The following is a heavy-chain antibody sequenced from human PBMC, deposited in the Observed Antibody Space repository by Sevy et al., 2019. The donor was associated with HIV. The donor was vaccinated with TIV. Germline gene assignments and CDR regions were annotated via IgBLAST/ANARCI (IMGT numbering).Heavy chain of an antibody. J-gene: IGHJ4*02. D-gene: IGHD4-17*01. Sequence: GGSLRLSCTASGFILGYYAMHWVRQAPGKGLEWVAVSSYAGGNIYYADSVQGRFTVSRDNSKNTLYLQMNSLRPEDTAIYYCARDFYEFGDPWGLDDWGQGVLVTVSS. V-gene: IGHV3-30-3*01. CDR1: GFILGYYA. CDR3: ARDFYEFGDPWGLDD. CDR2: SSYAGGNI.